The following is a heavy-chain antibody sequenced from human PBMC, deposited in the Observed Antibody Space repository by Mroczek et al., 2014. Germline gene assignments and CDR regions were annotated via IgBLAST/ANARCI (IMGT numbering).Heavy chain of an antibody. D-gene: IGHD1-26*01. J-gene: IGHJ2*01. CDR3: ARGGEAYSGSYSKYWYFDL. Sequence: QVQLVESGAEVKKPGSSVKVSCKASGGTFSSYTISWVRQAPGQGLEWMGRIIPILGIANYAQKFQGRVTITADKSTSTAYMELSSLRSEDTAVYYCARGGEAYSGSYSKYWYFDLWGRGTPGHCLL. CDR1: GGTFSSYT. CDR2: IIPILGIA. V-gene: IGHV1-69*09.